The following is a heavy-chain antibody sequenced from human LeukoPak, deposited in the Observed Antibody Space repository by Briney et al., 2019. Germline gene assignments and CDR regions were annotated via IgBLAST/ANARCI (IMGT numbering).Heavy chain of an antibody. CDR1: GGSFSGYY. Sequence: SETLSLTCAVYGGSFSGYYWSWIRQPPGKGLEWIGEINHSGSTNYNPSLKSRVTVSVDTSKNQFSLKLSSVTAADTAVYYCARVRITIFGVVQNWFDPWGQGTLVTVSS. J-gene: IGHJ5*02. CDR2: INHSGST. V-gene: IGHV4-34*01. D-gene: IGHD3-3*01. CDR3: ARVRITIFGVVQNWFDP.